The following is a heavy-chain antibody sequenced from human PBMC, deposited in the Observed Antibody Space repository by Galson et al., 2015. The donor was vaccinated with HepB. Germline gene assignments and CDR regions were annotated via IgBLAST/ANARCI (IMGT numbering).Heavy chain of an antibody. J-gene: IGHJ4*02. CDR1: GFTFSSYA. CDR3: ARERRITIFGVVIGFDY. V-gene: IGHV3-30-3*01. Sequence: SLRLSCAASGFTFSSYAMHWVRQAPGKGLEWVAVISYDGSNKYYADSVKGRFTISRDNSKNTLYLQMNSLRAEDTAVYYCARERRITIFGVVIGFDYWGQGTLVTVSS. CDR2: ISYDGSNK. D-gene: IGHD3-3*01.